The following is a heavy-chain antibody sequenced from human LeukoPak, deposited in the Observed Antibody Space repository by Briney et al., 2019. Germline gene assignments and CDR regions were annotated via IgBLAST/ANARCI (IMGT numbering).Heavy chain of an antibody. CDR1: GGSISSSSYY. CDR2: IYYSGST. D-gene: IGHD2-15*01. J-gene: IGHJ4*02. CDR3: ARVADCSGGSCYSVDY. Sequence: SETLSLTCTVSGGSISSSSYYWGWIRQPPGKGLEWIGSIYYSGSTYYNPSLKSRVTISVDTSKNQFSLKLSSVTAADTAVYYCARVADCSGGSCYSVDYWGQGTLVTVSS. V-gene: IGHV4-39*07.